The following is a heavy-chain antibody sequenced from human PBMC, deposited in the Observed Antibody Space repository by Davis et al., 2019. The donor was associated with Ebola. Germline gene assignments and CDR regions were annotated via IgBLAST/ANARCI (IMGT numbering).Heavy chain of an antibody. J-gene: IGHJ4*02. D-gene: IGHD6-6*01. CDR1: GFTFSSYA. CDR2: ISYDGSNK. V-gene: IGHV3-30*04. CDR3: AKDPYSNTSRSDY. Sequence: GESLKISCAASGFTFSSYAMHWVRQAPGKGLEWVAVISYDGSNKYYADSVKGRFTISRDNSENTVYLQMNSLRVEDTAIYYCAKDPYSNTSRSDYWGQGTLVTVSS.